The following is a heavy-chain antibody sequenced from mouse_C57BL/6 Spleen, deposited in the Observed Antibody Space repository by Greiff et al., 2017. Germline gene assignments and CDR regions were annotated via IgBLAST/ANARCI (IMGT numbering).Heavy chain of an antibody. V-gene: IGHV5-9*01. D-gene: IGHD3-3*01. CDR2: ISGGGGNT. J-gene: IGHJ3*01. Sequence: EVKLMESGGGLVKPGGSLKLSCAASGFTFSSYTMSWVRQTPEKRLEWVATISGGGGNTYYPDSVKGRFTISRDNAKNTLYLQMSSLRSEDTALXYCARGGDEAVPWFAYWGQGTLVTVSA. CDR1: GFTFSSYT. CDR3: ARGGDEAVPWFAY.